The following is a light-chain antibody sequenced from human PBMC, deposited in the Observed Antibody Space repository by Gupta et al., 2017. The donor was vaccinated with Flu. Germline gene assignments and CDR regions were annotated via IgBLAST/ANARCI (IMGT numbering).Light chain of an antibody. CDR1: SSDVGGYNY. CDR3: SSYAGSNNFRV. V-gene: IGLV2-8*01. Sequence: QSALTHPPSASGSPGQSVTIPCTGTSSDVGGYNYVSWYQQHPGKAPKLMIYEVSKRPSGVPDRFSGSKSGNTASLTVAGLQAEDEADYYCSSYAGSNNFRVFGGGTKLTVL. CDR2: EVS. J-gene: IGLJ2*01.